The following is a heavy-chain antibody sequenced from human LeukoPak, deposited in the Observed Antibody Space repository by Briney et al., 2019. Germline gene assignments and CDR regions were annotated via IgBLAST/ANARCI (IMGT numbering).Heavy chain of an antibody. Sequence: GGLLRLSCSASGFTFGNYGMSWVCQAPGEGLECLSAISGSGGSTYYADSVKGRFTISRDNSKNTLYLQMNSLRAEDTAVYYCAKEAYYSTGWFDYWGQGTLVTVSS. D-gene: IGHD6-19*01. J-gene: IGHJ4*02. CDR1: GFTFGNYG. CDR3: AKEAYYSTGWFDY. CDR2: ISGSGGST. V-gene: IGHV3-23*01.